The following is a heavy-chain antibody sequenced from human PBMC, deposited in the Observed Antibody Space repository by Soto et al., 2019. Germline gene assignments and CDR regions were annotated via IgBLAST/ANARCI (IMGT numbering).Heavy chain of an antibody. Sequence: SVKVSCKASGFTFTSSAVQWVRQARGQRLEWIGWIVVGSGNTNYAQKFQERVTITRDMSTSTAYMELSSLRSEDTAVYYCAADRGYCPNGVCYGYYHYAMDVWGQGTTVTVSS. CDR3: AADRGYCPNGVCYGYYHYAMDV. V-gene: IGHV1-58*01. CDR1: GFTFTSSA. D-gene: IGHD2-8*01. J-gene: IGHJ6*02. CDR2: IVVGSGNT.